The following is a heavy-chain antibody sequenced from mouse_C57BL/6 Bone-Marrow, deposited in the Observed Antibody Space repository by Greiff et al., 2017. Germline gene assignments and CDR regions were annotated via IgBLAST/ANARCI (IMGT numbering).Heavy chain of an antibody. CDR3: AKETAQAWFAY. Sequence: QVQLKQSGPGLVAPSQSLSITCTVSGFSLTSYAISWVRQPPGKGLEWLGVIWTGGGTNYNSALKYSLSSSKDNSKSQVFLKMNSLQTDDTSRYYCAKETAQAWFAYWGQGTLVTVSA. V-gene: IGHV2-9-1*01. D-gene: IGHD3-2*02. CDR1: GFSLTSYA. J-gene: IGHJ3*01. CDR2: IWTGGGT.